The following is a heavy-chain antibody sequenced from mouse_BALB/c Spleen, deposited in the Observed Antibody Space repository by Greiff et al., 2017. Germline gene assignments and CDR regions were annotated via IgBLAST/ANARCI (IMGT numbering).Heavy chain of an antibody. CDR2: IYPGDGDT. CDR3: ARANYDGYPFAY. Sequence: QVQLQQSGTVLARPGASVKMSCKASGYTFTSYWMQWVKQRPGQGLEWIGAIYPGDGDTRYTQKFKGKATLTADKSSSTAYMQLSSLASEDSAVYYCARANYDGYPFAYWGQGTLVTVSA. D-gene: IGHD2-3*01. CDR1: GYTFTSYW. J-gene: IGHJ3*01. V-gene: IGHV1-87*01.